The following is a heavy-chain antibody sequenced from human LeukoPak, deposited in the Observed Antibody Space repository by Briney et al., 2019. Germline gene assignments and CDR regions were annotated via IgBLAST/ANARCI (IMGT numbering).Heavy chain of an antibody. J-gene: IGHJ4*02. CDR2: ISGSGGST. V-gene: IGHV3-23*01. CDR3: AKVGDYDYSNYYFDY. D-gene: IGHD4-11*01. Sequence: PGGSLRLSCAASGFTFSSYAMSWVRQAPGKGLEWASAISGSGGSTYYADSVKGRFTISRDNSKNTLYLQMNSLRAEDTAVYYCAKVGDYDYSNYYFDYWGQGTLVTVSS. CDR1: GFTFSSYA.